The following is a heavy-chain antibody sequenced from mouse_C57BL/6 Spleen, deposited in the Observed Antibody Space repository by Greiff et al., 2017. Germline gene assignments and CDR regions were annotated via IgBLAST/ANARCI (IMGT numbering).Heavy chain of an antibody. V-gene: IGHV1-55*01. Sequence: QVQLQQPGAELVKPGASVKMSCKASGYTFTSYWITWVKQRPGQGLEWIGDIYPGSGSTNYNEKFKSKATLTLDTSSSTAYMQLSSLTSEDSAVYYCARGTVVDYWGQGTTLTVSS. J-gene: IGHJ2*01. CDR3: ARGTVVDY. CDR2: IYPGSGST. CDR1: GYTFTSYW. D-gene: IGHD1-1*01.